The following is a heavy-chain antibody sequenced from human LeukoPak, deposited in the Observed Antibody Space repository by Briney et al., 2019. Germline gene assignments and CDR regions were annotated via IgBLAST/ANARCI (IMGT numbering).Heavy chain of an antibody. Sequence: SETLSLSCTVSGASISSNYWSWIRQPPGKGLEWIGYIYYSGSTNYNPSLKSRVTISVDTSKNRFSLKLSSVTAADTAVYYCARVGFGEPMGYFDYWGQGTLVTVSS. V-gene: IGHV4-59*08. J-gene: IGHJ4*02. CDR2: IYYSGST. CDR1: GASISSNY. D-gene: IGHD3-10*01. CDR3: ARVGFGEPMGYFDY.